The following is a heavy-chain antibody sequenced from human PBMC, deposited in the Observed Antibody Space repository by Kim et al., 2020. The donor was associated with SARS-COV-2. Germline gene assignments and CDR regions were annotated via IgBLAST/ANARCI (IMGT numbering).Heavy chain of an antibody. CDR3: ARERNSGSYLDAY. J-gene: IGHJ4*02. V-gene: IGHV3-74*01. D-gene: IGHD1-26*01. Sequence: GGSLRLSCAASGFTFSNYWMHWVRQAPGKGLMWVSRIDSGGSVTAYADSVKGRFTISRDNANNTLYLDMNSLRVDDTAVYYCARERNSGSYLDAYWGQGTLVTVSS. CDR2: IDSGGSVT. CDR1: GFTFSNYW.